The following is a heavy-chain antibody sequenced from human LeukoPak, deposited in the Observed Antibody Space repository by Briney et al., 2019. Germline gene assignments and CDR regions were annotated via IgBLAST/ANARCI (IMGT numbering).Heavy chain of an antibody. CDR1: GGSFSSNT. V-gene: IGHV1-69*13. D-gene: IGHD3-16*01. CDR3: ARLVNWGPLGDY. J-gene: IGHJ4*02. Sequence: ASVKLSCKASGGSFSSNTLSWVRQAPGQGLEWMGGIIANLGTPNYAQKFQGRFTVTADESTSTGYLELDSLRSDDTAVYYCARLVNWGPLGDYWGQGTLVTVSS. CDR2: IIANLGTP.